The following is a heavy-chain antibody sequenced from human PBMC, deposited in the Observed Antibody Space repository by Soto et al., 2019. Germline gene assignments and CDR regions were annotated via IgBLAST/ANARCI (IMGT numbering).Heavy chain of an antibody. CDR2: ISYDGSNK. CDR3: AKNGGGDGYNLSWFDL. J-gene: IGHJ5*02. Sequence: GGSLRLSCAASGFTFSYFGMHWVRQAPGKGLEWVAVISYDGSNKYYADSVKGRFTISRDNSKNTLYLQMNSLRAEDTAVYYCAKNGGGDGYNLSWFDLWGQGTLVTVSS. V-gene: IGHV3-30*18. CDR1: GFTFSYFG. D-gene: IGHD5-12*01.